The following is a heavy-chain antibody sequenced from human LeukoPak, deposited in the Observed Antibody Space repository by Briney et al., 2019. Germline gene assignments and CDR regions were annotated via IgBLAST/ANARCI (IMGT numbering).Heavy chain of an antibody. CDR3: ATTTPIYDFWSGYYPHAFDI. V-gene: IGHV4-61*02. CDR1: GGSISSGSYY. D-gene: IGHD3-3*01. J-gene: IGHJ3*02. CDR2: IYTSGST. Sequence: PSETLSLTCTVSGGSISSGSYYWSWIRQPAGKGLEWIGRIYTSGSTYYTPSLKSRVTISVDTSKNQFSLKLSSVTAADTAVYYCATTTPIYDFWSGYYPHAFDIWGQGTMVTVSS.